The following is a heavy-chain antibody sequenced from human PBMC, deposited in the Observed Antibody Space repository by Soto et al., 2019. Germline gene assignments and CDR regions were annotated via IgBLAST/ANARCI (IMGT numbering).Heavy chain of an antibody. Sequence: QVQLVQSGAEVKKPGASVKVSCKASGYTFTSYGISWVRQAPGQGLEWMGWISAYNGNTNYAQKLQGRVTMTTDTSTSTAHMELRSLRSDDTAVYYCARDYYGSGRLNAHNWFDPWGKGTLVTVSS. V-gene: IGHV1-18*01. CDR3: ARDYYGSGRLNAHNWFDP. CDR1: GYTFTSYG. CDR2: ISAYNGNT. J-gene: IGHJ5*02. D-gene: IGHD3-10*01.